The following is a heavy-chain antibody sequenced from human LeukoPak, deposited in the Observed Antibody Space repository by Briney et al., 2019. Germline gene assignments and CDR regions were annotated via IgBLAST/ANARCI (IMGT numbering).Heavy chain of an antibody. CDR2: IYHSGST. Sequence: PSETLSLTCTVSGYSFSSGDYWGCIRQPPEKWLEWIWSIYHSGSTYYDPSLKSRVTISVHTSKSQFSLSLNSVTAADTAVYYCARGITTHRQGSYVGAPFDIWGQGTMVTVSS. CDR3: ARGITTHRQGSYVGAPFDI. D-gene: IGHD1-26*01. CDR1: GYSFSSGDY. V-gene: IGHV4-38-2*02. J-gene: IGHJ3*02.